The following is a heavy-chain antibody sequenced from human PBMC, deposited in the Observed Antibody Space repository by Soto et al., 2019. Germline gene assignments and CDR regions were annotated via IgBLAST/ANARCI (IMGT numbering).Heavy chain of an antibody. CDR2: ISGSGGST. CDR1: GFTFSSYA. V-gene: IGHV3-23*01. D-gene: IGHD6-13*01. J-gene: IGHJ6*02. Sequence: LRLSCAASGFTFSSYAMSWVRQAPGKGLEWVSAISGSGGSTYYADSVKGRFTISRDNSKNTLYLQMNSLRAEDTAVYYCAKNEGQLVYGMDVWGQGTTVTVSS. CDR3: AKNEGQLVYGMDV.